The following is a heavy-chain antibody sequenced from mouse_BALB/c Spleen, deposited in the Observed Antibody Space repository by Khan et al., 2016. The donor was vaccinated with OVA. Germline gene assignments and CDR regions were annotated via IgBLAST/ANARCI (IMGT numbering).Heavy chain of an antibody. J-gene: IGHJ3*01. CDR2: INTYTGEP. D-gene: IGHD2-13*01. CDR3: SRGSDGAY. Sequence: QIQLVQSGPELKKPGETVKISCKASGYTFTNYGMIWVKQAPGKGLRWMGWINTYTGEPTYADDFKGRFAFSLETSAITVYLQINNLKNEDTATYFCSRGSDGAYWGQGTLVSVSA. CDR1: GYTFTNYG. V-gene: IGHV9-3-1*01.